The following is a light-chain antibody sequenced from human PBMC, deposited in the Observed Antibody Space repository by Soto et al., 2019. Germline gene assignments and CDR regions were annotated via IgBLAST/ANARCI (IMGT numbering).Light chain of an antibody. CDR1: SSDVGGYNY. V-gene: IGLV2-14*01. J-gene: IGLJ1*01. CDR2: EVS. CDR3: SSYTSSSTDV. Sequence: LTQPASVSGSPGQSITISCTGTSSDVGGYNYVSWYQQHPGKAPKLMIYEVSNRPSGVSNRFSGSKSGNTASLTISGLQAEDEADYYCSSYTSSSTDVFGTGTKVTVL.